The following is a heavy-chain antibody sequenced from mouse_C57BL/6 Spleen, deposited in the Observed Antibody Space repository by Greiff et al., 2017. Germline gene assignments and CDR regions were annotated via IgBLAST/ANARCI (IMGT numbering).Heavy chain of an antibody. J-gene: IGHJ1*03. CDR3: ARERPEDFDV. Sequence: QVQLQQSGPGLVQPSQSLSITCPVSGFSLTRYGVHWVRQSPGKGLEWLGVIWSGGSTDYNAAFISRLSISKDNSKSQVFFKMNSLQADDTAIYYCARERPEDFDVWGTGTTVTVSS. CDR1: GFSLTRYG. V-gene: IGHV2-2*01. CDR2: IWSGGST.